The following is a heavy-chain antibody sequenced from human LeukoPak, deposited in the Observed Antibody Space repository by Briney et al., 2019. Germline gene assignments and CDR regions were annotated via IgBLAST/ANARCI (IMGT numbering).Heavy chain of an antibody. CDR2: FDPEDGET. J-gene: IGHJ4*02. CDR3: ASGSSGWEDY. Sequence: ASVKVSCKASGYTFTSYDINWVRQAPGKGLEWKGGFDPEDGETIYAQKFQGRVTMTEDTSTDTAYMELSSLRSEDTAVYYCASGSSGWEDYWGQGTLVTVSS. D-gene: IGHD6-19*01. V-gene: IGHV1-24*01. CDR1: GYTFTSYD.